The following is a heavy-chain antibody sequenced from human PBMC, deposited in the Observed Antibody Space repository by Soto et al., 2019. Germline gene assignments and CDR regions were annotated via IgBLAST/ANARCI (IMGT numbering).Heavy chain of an antibody. CDR2: ISFDGVNE. J-gene: IGHJ4*02. Sequence: QVQLVEAGGGVVQPGRSLRLSCAASGFTFSAYGMHWVRQAPGKGPEWVAVISFDGVNEYYADSVKGRFTISRDNSKNTVFLQMNSLSTEDTAVYYCAKTIYTPSGDSRGRGALLDYWGQGILVTVSA. D-gene: IGHD3-22*01. CDR1: GFTFSAYG. CDR3: AKTIYTPSGDSRGRGALLDY. V-gene: IGHV3-30*18.